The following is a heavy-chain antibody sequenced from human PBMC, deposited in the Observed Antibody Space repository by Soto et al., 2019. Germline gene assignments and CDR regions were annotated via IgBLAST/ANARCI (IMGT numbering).Heavy chain of an antibody. J-gene: IGHJ4*02. Sequence: EVQLVESGGGLVQPGGSLRLSCAASGFTFSSYEMNWVRQAPGKGLEWVSYISSSGSTIYYADSVKGRFTISRDNAKNSLYLQMNGLRVDDTAVYYCARVEVPGAGPYWGQGTLVTVSS. CDR1: GFTFSSYE. CDR3: ARVEVPGAGPY. D-gene: IGHD2-2*01. V-gene: IGHV3-48*03. CDR2: ISSSGSTI.